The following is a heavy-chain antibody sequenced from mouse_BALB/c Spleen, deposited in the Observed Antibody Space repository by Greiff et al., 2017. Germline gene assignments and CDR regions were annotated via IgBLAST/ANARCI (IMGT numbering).Heavy chain of an antibody. J-gene: IGHJ4*01. CDR2: INSNGGST. V-gene: IGHV5-6-3*01. D-gene: IGHD3-1*01. CDR3: ARDRGYYYAMDY. CDR1: GFTFSSYG. Sequence: EVQVVESGGGLVQPGGSLKLSCAASGFTFSSYGMSWVRQTPDKRLELVATINSNGGSTYYPDSVKGRFTISRDNAKNTLYLQMSSLKSEDTAMYYCARDRGYYYAMDYWGQGTSVTVSS.